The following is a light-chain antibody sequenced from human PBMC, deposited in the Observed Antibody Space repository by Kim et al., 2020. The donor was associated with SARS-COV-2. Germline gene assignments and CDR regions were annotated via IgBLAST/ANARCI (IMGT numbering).Light chain of an antibody. Sequence: QSVLTQPPSASGTPGQRVTISCSGSDSNIGSNAVNWYQQFPGTAPKLLIYATNDRPSGVPDRFSGSRSHTSASLAISGLQSEDEADYYCASWDDSHKCYVFGSGTKVTVL. J-gene: IGLJ1*01. CDR2: ATN. CDR3: ASWDDSHKCYV. V-gene: IGLV1-44*01. CDR1: DSNIGSNA.